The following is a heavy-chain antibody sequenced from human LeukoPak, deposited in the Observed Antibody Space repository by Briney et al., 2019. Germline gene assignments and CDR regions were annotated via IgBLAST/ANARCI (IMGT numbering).Heavy chain of an antibody. V-gene: IGHV3-48*04. CDR3: AREPHDSIGEPDRAFDY. CDR2: ISSSSSTI. J-gene: IGHJ4*02. CDR1: GFTFSSYS. Sequence: GGPLRLSCAASGFTFSSYSMNWARQARGRGLEWVSYISSSSSTIYYADSVKGRFTISRDHAKNSLYLQMNSLRAEDTAVYYCAREPHDSIGEPDRAFDYWGQGTLVTVSS. D-gene: IGHD3-22*01.